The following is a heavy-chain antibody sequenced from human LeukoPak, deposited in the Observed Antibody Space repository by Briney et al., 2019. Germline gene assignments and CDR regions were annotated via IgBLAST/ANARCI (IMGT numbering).Heavy chain of an antibody. CDR1: GLTFSSYA. V-gene: IGHV3-23*01. CDR3: AKDIVVVPAAIYSSSWYDY. Sequence: GGSLRLSCAASGLTFSSYAMSWVRQAPGKGLEWVSAISGSGGSTYYADSVKGRFTISRDNSKNTLYLQMNSLRAEDTAVYYCAKDIVVVPAAIYSSSWYDYWGQGTLVTVSS. J-gene: IGHJ4*02. D-gene: IGHD2-2*01. CDR2: ISGSGGST.